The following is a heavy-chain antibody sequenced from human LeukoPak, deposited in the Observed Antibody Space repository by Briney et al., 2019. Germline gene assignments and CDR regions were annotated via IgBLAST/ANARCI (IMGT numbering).Heavy chain of an antibody. D-gene: IGHD3-22*01. Sequence: GASVKVSCKASGYTFTSYDINWVRQAPGQGLEWMGWINPNSGGTNYAQKFQGRVTMTRDTSISTAYMELSRLRSDDTAVYYCARAKYYYDSSGYYGYYFDYWGQGTLVTVSS. CDR1: GYTFTSYD. CDR3: ARAKYYYDSSGYYGYYFDY. V-gene: IGHV1-2*02. CDR2: INPNSGGT. J-gene: IGHJ4*02.